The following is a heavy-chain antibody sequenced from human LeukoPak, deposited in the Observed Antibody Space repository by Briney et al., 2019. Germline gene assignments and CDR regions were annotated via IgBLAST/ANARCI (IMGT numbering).Heavy chain of an antibody. CDR2: IWYDGNTK. V-gene: IGHV3-33*06. D-gene: IGHD3-10*01. Sequence: GRSLRLSCAASGFTFSSYGMHWVRQAPGKGQEWAAVIWYDGNTKFYGDFVKGRFTISRDNSKNTVYLQMDSLRAEDTAVYYCAKGRTYGSGSFYMDVWGVGTTVTVSS. J-gene: IGHJ6*03. CDR1: GFTFSSYG. CDR3: AKGRTYGSGSFYMDV.